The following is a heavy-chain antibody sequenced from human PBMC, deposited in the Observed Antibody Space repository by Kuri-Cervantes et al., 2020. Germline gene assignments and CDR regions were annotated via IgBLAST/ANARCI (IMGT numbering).Heavy chain of an antibody. CDR1: GFTFSSYG. V-gene: IGHV3-30*03. CDR2: ISYDGSNK. Sequence: GESLKISCAASGFTFSSYGMHWVRQAPGKGLEWVAVISYDGSNKYYADSVKGRFTISRDNSKNTLYLQMNSLRAEDTAVYYCARPKLLWFGTFDYWGQGTLVTVSS. D-gene: IGHD3-10*01. J-gene: IGHJ4*02. CDR3: ARPKLLWFGTFDY.